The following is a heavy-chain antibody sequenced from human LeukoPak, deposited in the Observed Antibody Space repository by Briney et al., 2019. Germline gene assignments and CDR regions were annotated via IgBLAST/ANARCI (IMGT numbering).Heavy chain of an antibody. CDR2: IYHSGST. CDR1: GGSISSGGYS. Sequence: SQTLSLTCAVSGGSISSGGYSWSWIQQPPGKGLEWIGYIYHSGSTYYNPSLKSRVTISVDRSKNQFSLKLSSVTAADTAVYYCARGRPLYGDYVDFDYWGQGTLVTVSS. V-gene: IGHV4-30-2*01. J-gene: IGHJ4*02. D-gene: IGHD4-17*01. CDR3: ARGRPLYGDYVDFDY.